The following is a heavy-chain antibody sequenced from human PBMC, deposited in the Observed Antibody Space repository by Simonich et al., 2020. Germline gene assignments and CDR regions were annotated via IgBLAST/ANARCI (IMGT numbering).Heavy chain of an antibody. J-gene: IGHJ4*02. CDR1: GYTFTSYG. CDR3: ARASRGTWWYYYFDY. CDR2: ISTYNGNT. Sequence: QVQLVQSGAEVKKPGASVKVSCKASGYTFTSYGISWVRQAPGQGLEWMGWISTYNGNTNYAQKLQGRVTMTTDTSTSTAYMERRSLRSDDTAVYYCARASRGTWWYYYFDYWGQGTLVTVSS. V-gene: IGHV1-18*01. D-gene: IGHD2-15*01.